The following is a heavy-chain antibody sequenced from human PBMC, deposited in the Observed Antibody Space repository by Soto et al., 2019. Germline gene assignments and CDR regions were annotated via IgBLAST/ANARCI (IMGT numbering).Heavy chain of an antibody. J-gene: IGHJ4*02. CDR3: ARDLYRGSIAALY. CDR2: IYHSGST. V-gene: IGHV4-4*02. D-gene: IGHD6-6*01. CDR1: GGSISSSNW. Sequence: SETLSLTCAVSGGSISSSNWWSWVRQPPGKGLEWIGEIYHSGSTNYNPSLKSRVTISVDKSKNQFSLKLSSVTAADTAVYYCARDLYRGSIAALYWGQGTLVTVS.